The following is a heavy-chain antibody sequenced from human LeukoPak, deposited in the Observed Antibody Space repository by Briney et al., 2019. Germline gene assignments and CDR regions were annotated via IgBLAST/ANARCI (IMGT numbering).Heavy chain of an antibody. V-gene: IGHV1-18*01. CDR1: GYTFTSYG. J-gene: IGHJ6*02. CDR3: ASGIAAAGTNYYYGMDV. Sequence: ASVKVSCEASGYTFTSYGISWVRQAPGQGLEWMGWISAYNGNTNYAQKLQGRVTMTTDTSTSTAYMELRSLRSDDTAVYYCASGIAAAGTNYYYGMDVWGQGTTVTVSS. D-gene: IGHD6-13*01. CDR2: ISAYNGNT.